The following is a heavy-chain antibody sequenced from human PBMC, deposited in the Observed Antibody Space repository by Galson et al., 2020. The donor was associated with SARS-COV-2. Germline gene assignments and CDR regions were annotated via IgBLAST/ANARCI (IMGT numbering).Heavy chain of an antibody. Sequence: GGSLRLSCAASGYMFDNYAMHWVRQAPGKGLEWVAGVNWNSGKTGYADFVKGRFIISRENAKNSLYLQMNSLRVEDTASYYCAKDRGVGYSRFDAFDMWGQGTMVTVSS. CDR1: GYMFDNYA. V-gene: IGHV3-9*01. CDR2: VNWNSGKT. CDR3: AKDRGVGYSRFDAFDM. D-gene: IGHD2-8*01. J-gene: IGHJ3*02.